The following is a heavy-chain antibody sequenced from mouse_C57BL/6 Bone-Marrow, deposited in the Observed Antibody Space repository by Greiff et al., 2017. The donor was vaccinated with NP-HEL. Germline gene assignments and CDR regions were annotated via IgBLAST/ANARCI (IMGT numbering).Heavy chain of an antibody. Sequence: EVMLVESGGGLVQPGGSLKLSCAASGFTFSDYYMYWVRQTPEKRLEWVAYISNGGGSTYYPDTVKGRFTISRDNAKNTLYLQMSRLKSEDTAMYYCARHPTSGTGFDYWGQGTTLTVSS. V-gene: IGHV5-12*01. CDR3: ARHPTSGTGFDY. D-gene: IGHD4-1*01. CDR2: ISNGGGST. J-gene: IGHJ2*01. CDR1: GFTFSDYY.